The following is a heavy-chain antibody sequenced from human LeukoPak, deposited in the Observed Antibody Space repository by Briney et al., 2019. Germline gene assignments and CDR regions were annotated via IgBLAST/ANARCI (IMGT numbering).Heavy chain of an antibody. CDR3: ARDGYYDILTGYRNWFDP. CDR1: GYTFTDYY. V-gene: IGHV1-2*02. Sequence: ASVKVSCKASGYTFTDYYMHWVRQAPGQGPEWMGWINPNSGGTNYAQKFQGRVTMTRDTSISTAYMELSRLRSDDTAVYYCARDGYYDILTGYRNWFDPWGQGTLVTVSS. CDR2: INPNSGGT. D-gene: IGHD3-9*01. J-gene: IGHJ5*02.